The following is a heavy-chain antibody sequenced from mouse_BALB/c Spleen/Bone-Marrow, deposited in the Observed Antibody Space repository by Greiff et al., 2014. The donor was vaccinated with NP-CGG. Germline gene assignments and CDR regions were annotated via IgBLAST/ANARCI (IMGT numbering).Heavy chain of an antibody. D-gene: IGHD2-4*01. Sequence: DVQLVESGGGLVQPGGSRKLSCAASGFTFSSFGMHWVRQAPEKGLEWVAYISNGSSTIYYEDTVKGRFTISRDNPKNTLFLQMTSLRSEDTAMYYCARKGAMITHYYAMDYWGQGTSVTVSS. CDR3: ARKGAMITHYYAMDY. J-gene: IGHJ4*01. V-gene: IGHV5-17*02. CDR1: GFTFSSFG. CDR2: ISNGSSTI.